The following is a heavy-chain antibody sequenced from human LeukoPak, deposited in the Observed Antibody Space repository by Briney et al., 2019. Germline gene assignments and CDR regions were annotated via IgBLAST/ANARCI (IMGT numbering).Heavy chain of an antibody. V-gene: IGHV3-53*01. CDR2: IYSGGST. D-gene: IGHD2-8*01. CDR3: ARGDLYAYDAFDI. J-gene: IGHJ3*02. CDR1: GFTVSSNY. Sequence: GGSLRLSCAASGFTVSSNYMSWVRQAPGKGLEWVSVIYSGGSTYYAASVKGRFTISRDNSKNTLYLQMNSLRAEDTAVYYCARGDLYAYDAFDIWGQGTMVTVSS.